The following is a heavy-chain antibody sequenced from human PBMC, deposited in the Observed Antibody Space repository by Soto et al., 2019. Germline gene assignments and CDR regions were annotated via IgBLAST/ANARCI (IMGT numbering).Heavy chain of an antibody. V-gene: IGHV4-34*01. CDR2: MSHSGGT. CDR1: GGFVSSGSYY. Sequence: QVQLQQWGAGLLKPSETLSLTCAVYGGFVSSGSYYWSWIRQPPGKGLEWIGEMSHSGGTHFNPSLKSRVTISGDTSKNQFSLKMGSVTAADTALYYCARVERGTATTVVDAFDIWGPGTMVTVSS. D-gene: IGHD1-1*01. J-gene: IGHJ3*02. CDR3: ARVERGTATTVVDAFDI.